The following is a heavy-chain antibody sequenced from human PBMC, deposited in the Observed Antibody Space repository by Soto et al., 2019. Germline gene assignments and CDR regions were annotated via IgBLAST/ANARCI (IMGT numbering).Heavy chain of an antibody. CDR2: IYYSGST. V-gene: IGHV4-39*02. CDR1: GGSISSSSYY. D-gene: IGHD6-19*01. J-gene: IGHJ5*02. CDR3: ARDRSSGWYP. Sequence: SETLSLTCTVSGGSISSSSYYWGWIRQPPGKGLEWIGSIYYSGSTYYNPSPKSRVTISVDTSRNQFSLKLSSVTAADTAVYYCARDRSSGWYPWGQGTLVTVSS.